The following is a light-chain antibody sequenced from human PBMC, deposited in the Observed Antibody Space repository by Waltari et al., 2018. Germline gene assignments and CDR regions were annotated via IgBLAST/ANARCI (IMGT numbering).Light chain of an antibody. Sequence: DIVMTQSPLSLPVTPGEAASISCRSSQSLLHNIGYDYLDWYLQKPGQSPPLLIYLGSNRASGVPDRFSGSGSGTDFTLKISRVEAEDVGVYYCMQALQTPISFGQGTKLEIK. J-gene: IGKJ2*03. V-gene: IGKV2-28*01. CDR3: MQALQTPIS. CDR2: LGS. CDR1: QSLLHNIGYDY.